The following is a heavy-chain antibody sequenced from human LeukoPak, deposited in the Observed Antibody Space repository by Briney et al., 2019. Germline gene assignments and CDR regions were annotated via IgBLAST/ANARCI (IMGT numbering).Heavy chain of an antibody. D-gene: IGHD3-10*01. CDR2: IYSGGST. J-gene: IGHJ3*02. CDR3: ARRFTMVRGVTNDAFDI. CDR1: GFTVSSNY. V-gene: IGHV3-53*05. Sequence: GGSLRLSCAASGFTVSSNYMSWVRQAPGKGLEWVSVIYSGGSTYYADSVKGRFTISRDNSRNTLYLQMNSLRAEDTAVYYCARRFTMVRGVTNDAFDIWGQGTRVTVSS.